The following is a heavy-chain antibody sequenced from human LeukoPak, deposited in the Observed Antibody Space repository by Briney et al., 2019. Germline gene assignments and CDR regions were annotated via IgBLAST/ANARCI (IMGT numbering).Heavy chain of an antibody. CDR1: GFTVSSNY. Sequence: GGSLRLSCAASGFTVSSNYMNWVRQAPGKGLEWVSVIYSGGRTYYADSVKGRFTISRDNSKNTLYLQMNSLRAEDTAVYYCARGHHDIGTTGTFDVWGQGTRVIVSS. CDR3: ARGHHDIGTTGTFDV. CDR2: IYSGGRT. V-gene: IGHV3-53*01. J-gene: IGHJ3*01. D-gene: IGHD1/OR15-1a*01.